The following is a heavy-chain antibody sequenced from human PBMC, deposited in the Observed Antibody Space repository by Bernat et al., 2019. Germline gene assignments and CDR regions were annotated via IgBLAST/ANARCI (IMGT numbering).Heavy chain of an antibody. J-gene: IGHJ4*02. V-gene: IGHV3-23*01. D-gene: IGHD6-19*01. CDR2: IDGSATGT. Sequence: EVQLLESGGGLVQPGGSLRLSCAASGFTFRNYDMRWVRQAPGKGLEWVSTIDGSATGTYYADSVKGRFTIARDNSKNTLYLQMNSLRAEDTALYYCARKGLVVAGPSDYWGQGTLVTVSS. CDR1: GFTFRNYD. CDR3: ARKGLVVAGPSDY.